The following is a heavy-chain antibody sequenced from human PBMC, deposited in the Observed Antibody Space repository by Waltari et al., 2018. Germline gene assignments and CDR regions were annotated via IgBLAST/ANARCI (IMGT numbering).Heavy chain of an antibody. D-gene: IGHD3-22*01. V-gene: IGHV3-7*01. Sequence: EVQLVESGGGLVQPGGSLRLSCAASGFTFSSYWMSWVRQAPGKGLEWVANIKQDGSEKYYVDSMKGRFTISRDNAKNSLYLQMNSLRAEDTAVYYCARDQRITMIVVVTSYWYFDLWGRGTLVTVSS. CDR1: GFTFSSYW. CDR2: IKQDGSEK. CDR3: ARDQRITMIVVVTSYWYFDL. J-gene: IGHJ2*01.